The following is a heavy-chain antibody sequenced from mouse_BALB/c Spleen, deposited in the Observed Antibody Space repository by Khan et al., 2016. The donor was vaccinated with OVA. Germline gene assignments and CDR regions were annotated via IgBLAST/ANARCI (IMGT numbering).Heavy chain of an antibody. CDR2: IYPGSGST. CDR3: SKIFYGHSYAMDY. CDR1: GYTFTDYD. D-gene: IGHD2-1*01. Sequence: QVQLQQSGPELVKPGASVKMSCKASGYTFTDYDIRWVKQRTGQGLEWIGEIYPGSGSTYYNEKLKGKATLTADKSSNTAYMQLSSLTSEASAVYFFSKIFYGHSYAMDYWGQGPAVTVSS. V-gene: IGHV1-77*01. J-gene: IGHJ4*01.